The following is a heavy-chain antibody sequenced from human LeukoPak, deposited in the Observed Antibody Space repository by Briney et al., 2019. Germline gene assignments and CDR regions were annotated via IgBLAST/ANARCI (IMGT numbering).Heavy chain of an antibody. Sequence: GASVKVSCRASGYSFSSYGIHWVRRAPGQGVEWMGWIRGHSGNTVSAQNFQNRVTMTTDTSTATAYLELRSLTSDDSAIYYCARARYCADGECSPFWLDPWGQGTLVTVSS. J-gene: IGHJ5*02. CDR1: GYSFSSYG. D-gene: IGHD2-8*01. CDR3: ARARYCADGECSPFWLDP. V-gene: IGHV1-18*01. CDR2: IRGHSGNT.